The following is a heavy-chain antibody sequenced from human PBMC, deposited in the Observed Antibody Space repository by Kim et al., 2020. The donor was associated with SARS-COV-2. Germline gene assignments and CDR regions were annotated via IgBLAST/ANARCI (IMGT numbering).Heavy chain of an antibody. CDR1: GGSFSGYY. CDR2: INHSGST. D-gene: IGHD1-26*01. J-gene: IGHJ6*02. CDR3: ARAPSYEGV. Sequence: SETLSLTCAVYGGSFSGYYWSWIRQPPGKGLEWTGEINHSGSTNYNPSLKSRVTISVDTSKNQFSLKLSSVTAADTAVYYCARAPSYEGVWGQGTTVTVSS. V-gene: IGHV4-34*01.